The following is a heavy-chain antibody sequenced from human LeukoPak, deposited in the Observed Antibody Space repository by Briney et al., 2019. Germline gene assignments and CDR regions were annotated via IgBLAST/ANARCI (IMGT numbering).Heavy chain of an antibody. CDR3: IRGYCGGDCYPAR. CDR2: IRSKANNYAT. V-gene: IGHV3-73*01. J-gene: IGHJ4*02. CDR1: GFTFSDSA. D-gene: IGHD2-21*02. Sequence: PGGSLRLSCAASGFTFSDSAMHWVRQASGKGLEWVGRIRSKANNYATSYAASVKGRFTISRDDSKSTAFLQMDSLKTEDTAVYYCIRGYCGGDCYPARWGQGTLVTVSS.